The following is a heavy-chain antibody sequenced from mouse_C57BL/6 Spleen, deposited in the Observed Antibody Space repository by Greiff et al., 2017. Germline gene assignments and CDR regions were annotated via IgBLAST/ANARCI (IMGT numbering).Heavy chain of an antibody. J-gene: IGHJ1*03. CDR2: INPGSGGT. V-gene: IGHV1-54*01. CDR3: ARGDYGNYWYFDV. CDR1: GYAFTNYL. Sequence: VQGVESGAELVRPGTSVKVSCKASGYAFTNYLIEWVKQRPGQGLEWIGVINPGSGGTNYNEKFKGKATLTADKSSSTAYMQLSSLTSEDSAVYFCARGDYGNYWYFDVWGTGTTVTVSS. D-gene: IGHD2-1*01.